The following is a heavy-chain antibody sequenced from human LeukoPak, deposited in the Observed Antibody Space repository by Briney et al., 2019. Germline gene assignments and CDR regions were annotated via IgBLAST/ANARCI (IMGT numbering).Heavy chain of an antibody. J-gene: IGHJ4*02. D-gene: IGHD6-19*01. CDR3: AREDSSGWRHYFDY. CDR2: IWYDGSNK. CDR1: GFTFSSYG. Sequence: GGSLRLSCAAPGFTFSSYGMHWVRQAPGKGLEWVAVIWYDGSNKYYADSVKGRFTISRDNSKNTLYLQMNSLRAEDTAVYYCAREDSSGWRHYFDYWGQGTLVTVSS. V-gene: IGHV3-33*01.